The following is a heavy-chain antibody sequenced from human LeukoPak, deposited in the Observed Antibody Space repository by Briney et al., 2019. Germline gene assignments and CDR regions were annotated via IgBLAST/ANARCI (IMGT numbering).Heavy chain of an antibody. CDR3: ARYLSGYYDYYGMDV. Sequence: SETLSLTCAVYGGSFSGYYWSWIRQPPGKGLEWIGEINHSGSTNYNPSHKSRVTISVDTSKNQFSLKLSSVTAADTAVYYCARYLSGYYDYYGMDVWGQGTTVTGSS. V-gene: IGHV4-34*01. CDR1: GGSFSGYY. CDR2: INHSGST. J-gene: IGHJ6*02. D-gene: IGHD3-3*01.